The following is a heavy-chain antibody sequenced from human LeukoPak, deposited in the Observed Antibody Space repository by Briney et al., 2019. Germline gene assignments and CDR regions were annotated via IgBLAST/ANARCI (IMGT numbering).Heavy chain of an antibody. Sequence: KPGGSLRLSCAASGFTFSDYYMSWIRQAPGKGLEWVSYISSSGSTIYYADSVKGRFTISRDNAKNSLYLQMNSLRAEDTAVYYCARDSSWNDVLGYYYCYMDVWGKGTTVTVSS. CDR1: GFTFSDYY. J-gene: IGHJ6*03. CDR3: ARDSSWNDVLGYYYCYMDV. CDR2: ISSSGSTI. D-gene: IGHD1-1*01. V-gene: IGHV3-11*01.